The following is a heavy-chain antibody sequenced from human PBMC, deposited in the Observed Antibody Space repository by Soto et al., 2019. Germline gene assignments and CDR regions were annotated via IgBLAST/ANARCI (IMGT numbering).Heavy chain of an antibody. D-gene: IGHD1-26*01. CDR3: ARGIVGATRYGDYYYGMDV. CDR2: INHSGST. Sequence: SETLSLTCAVYGGSFSGYYWSWIRQPPGKGLEWIGEINHSGSTNYNPSLKSRVTISVDTSKNQFSLKLSSVTAADTAVYYCARGIVGATRYGDYYYGMDVWGQRTTVTVSS. J-gene: IGHJ6*02. V-gene: IGHV4-34*01. CDR1: GGSFSGYY.